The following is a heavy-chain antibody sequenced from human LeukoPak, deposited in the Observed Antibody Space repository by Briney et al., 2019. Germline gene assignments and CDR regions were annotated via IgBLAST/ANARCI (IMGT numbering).Heavy chain of an antibody. CDR2: IYTSGST. CDR3: ARDSLAAAGGDWFDP. J-gene: IGHJ5*02. D-gene: IGHD6-13*01. Sequence: PSETLSLTCAVSGGSISSGGYSWSWIRQPAGKGLEWIGRIYTSGSTNYNPSLKSRVTMSVDTSKNQFSLKLSSVTAADTAVYYCARDSLAAAGGDWFDPWGQGTLVTVSS. V-gene: IGHV4-61*02. CDR1: GGSISSGGYS.